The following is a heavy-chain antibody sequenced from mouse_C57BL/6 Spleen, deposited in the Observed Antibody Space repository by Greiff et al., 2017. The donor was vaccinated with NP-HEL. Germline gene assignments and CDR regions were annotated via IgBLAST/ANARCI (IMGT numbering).Heavy chain of an antibody. Sequence: EVQLVESGGGLVKPGGSLKLSCAASGFTFSSYAMSWVRQTPEKRLEWVATISDGGSYTYYPDNVKGRFTISRDNAKNKLYLQMSHLKSEDTAMYYCARDTYYSNYEGNYFYYWGQGTTLTVSS. J-gene: IGHJ2*01. D-gene: IGHD2-5*01. V-gene: IGHV5-4*01. CDR1: GFTFSSYA. CDR3: ARDTYYSNYEGNYFYY. CDR2: ISDGGSYT.